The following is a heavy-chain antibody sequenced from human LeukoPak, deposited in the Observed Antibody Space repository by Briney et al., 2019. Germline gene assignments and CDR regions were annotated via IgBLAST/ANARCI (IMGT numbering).Heavy chain of an antibody. V-gene: IGHV4-30-4*01. Sequence: SQTLSLTCTVSGGSISSGAYYWSWIRQPPGKGLERIGYIYYSGSTYYNPSLKSRVTISVDTSKNQFSLRLSSVTAADTAVYYCARGYCSGGSCYSEHYYYGMDVWGKGTTVTVSS. D-gene: IGHD2-15*01. CDR1: GGSISSGAYY. J-gene: IGHJ6*04. CDR3: ARGYCSGGSCYSEHYYYGMDV. CDR2: IYYSGST.